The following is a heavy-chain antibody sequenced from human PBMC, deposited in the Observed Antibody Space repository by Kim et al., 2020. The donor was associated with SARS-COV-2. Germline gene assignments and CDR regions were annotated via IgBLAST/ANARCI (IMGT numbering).Heavy chain of an antibody. J-gene: IGHJ4*02. CDR3: GSRPGIAVAGLDY. D-gene: IGHD6-19*01. V-gene: IGHV1-3*01. Sequence: YSHKFQDRVPITRDTPASTAYMELSSLRSEDTAVYYCGSRPGIAVAGLDYWGQGTLVTVSS.